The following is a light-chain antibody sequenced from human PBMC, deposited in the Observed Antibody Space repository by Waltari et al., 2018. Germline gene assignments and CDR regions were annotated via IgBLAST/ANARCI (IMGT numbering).Light chain of an antibody. CDR1: QSISDH. V-gene: IGKV1-5*01. CDR2: DAS. CDR3: QHYSGFSSRT. J-gene: IGKJ1*01. Sequence: DIQMTQSSSTLSPSVGGTVNITCRASQSISDHLAWYQQKPGQAPKRLIYDASTWKNGVPSRFSGSVSGTEFTLTISSLQPDDFATYYCQHYSGFSSRTFGQGTKVDIK.